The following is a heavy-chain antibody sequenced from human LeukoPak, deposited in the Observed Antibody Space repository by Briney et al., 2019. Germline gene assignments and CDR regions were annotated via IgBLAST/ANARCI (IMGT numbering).Heavy chain of an antibody. D-gene: IGHD3-22*01. Sequence: SETLSLACAVYGGFFSGYYWSWIRQPPGKGLEWIGEINHSGNTNYNPSLKSRVTISVDTSKNQFSLRLSSVTAADTAIYYCARTHSSDSSGYYLNYWGQGNLVTVSS. CDR3: ARTHSSDSSGYYLNY. V-gene: IGHV4-34*01. CDR2: INHSGNT. CDR1: GGFFSGYY. J-gene: IGHJ4*02.